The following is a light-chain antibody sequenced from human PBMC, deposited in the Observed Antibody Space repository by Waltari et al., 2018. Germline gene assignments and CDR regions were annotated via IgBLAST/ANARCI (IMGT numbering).Light chain of an antibody. CDR2: LNSDGSH. CDR3: QTWDTDIHVV. Sequence: QFVLTQSPSASASLGASVKLTCTLSRGHTNYAIAWHQTQPKTGPRFLMKLNSDGSHTKGDGIADRFSGSSAGAERFLTISVLQSEDEGDYYCQTWDTDIHVVFGGGTKL. V-gene: IGLV4-69*01. CDR1: RGHTNYA. J-gene: IGLJ2*01.